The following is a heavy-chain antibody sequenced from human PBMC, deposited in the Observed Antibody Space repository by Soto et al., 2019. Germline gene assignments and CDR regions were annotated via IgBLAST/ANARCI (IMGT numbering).Heavy chain of an antibody. CDR3: VRGHNSFDY. CDR2: SRNKANSYTT. J-gene: IGHJ4*02. V-gene: IGHV3-72*01. Sequence: EVQLVESGGGLVQPGGSLRLSCAVSGFTFSDHFMDWVRQAPGKGLEWVGRSRNKANSYTTQYAASVRGRFTISRDDSKNSLYLQMNSLKIEDTAVYYCVRGHNSFDYWAREPWSPSPQ. CDR1: GFTFSDHF.